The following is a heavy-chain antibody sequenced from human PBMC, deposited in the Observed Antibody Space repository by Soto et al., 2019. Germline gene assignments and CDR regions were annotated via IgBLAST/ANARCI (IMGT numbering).Heavy chain of an antibody. CDR2: IYPGDSDT. CDR1: GYSFTSYW. V-gene: IGHV5-51*01. D-gene: IGHD3-3*01. Sequence: PGESLKISCKGSGYSFTSYWIGWVRQMPGKGLEWMGIIYPGDSDTRYSPSFQGQVTISADKSISTAYLQWSSLKASDTAMYYCARHSRSTIFGVGNRAPLYYYYGMDVWGQGTTVTVSS. J-gene: IGHJ6*01. CDR3: ARHSRSTIFGVGNRAPLYYYYGMDV.